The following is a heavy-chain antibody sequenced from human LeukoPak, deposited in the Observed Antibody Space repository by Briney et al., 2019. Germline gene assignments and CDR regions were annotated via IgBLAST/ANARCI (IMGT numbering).Heavy chain of an antibody. Sequence: GGSLRLSCAASGFTVSSNYMSWVRQAPGKGLEWVSVIYSGGSTYYADSVKGRFTISRDNSKNTLYLQMNSLRAEDTAVYCCARPRAYDSRDLDYWGQGALVTVSS. CDR1: GFTVSSNY. V-gene: IGHV3-53*01. CDR3: ARPRAYDSRDLDY. CDR2: IYSGGST. D-gene: IGHD3-16*01. J-gene: IGHJ4*02.